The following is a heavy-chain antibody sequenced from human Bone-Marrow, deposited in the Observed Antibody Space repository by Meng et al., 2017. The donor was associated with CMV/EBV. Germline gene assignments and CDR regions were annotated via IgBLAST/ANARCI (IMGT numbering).Heavy chain of an antibody. CDR3: AKVGLTAYSPDAFDI. CDR1: GFTFSSHE. CDR2: IDSSGGTV. Sequence: GESLKISCAASGFTFSSHEMIWVRQAPGMGLEWVSYIDSSGGTVSYADSVRGRFTVSRDNAKNSLYLHMNSLRGEDTAAYYCAKVGLTAYSPDAFDIWGQGTRVTVSS. V-gene: IGHV3-48*03. J-gene: IGHJ3*02. D-gene: IGHD3-9*01.